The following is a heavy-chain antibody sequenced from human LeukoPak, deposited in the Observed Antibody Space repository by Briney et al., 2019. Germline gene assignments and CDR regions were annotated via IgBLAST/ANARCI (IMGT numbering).Heavy chain of an antibody. CDR2: ISGSGGST. CDR3: AKDAAIAAADTRGHCY. J-gene: IGHJ4*02. V-gene: IGHV3-23*01. CDR1: GFTFSSYA. D-gene: IGHD6-13*01. Sequence: GGSLRLSCAASGFTFSSYAMSWVRQAPGKGLGGVSAISGSGGSTYYADSVKGRFTISRDNSTNTLYLQMNSLRAQDTAVYYCAKDAAIAAADTRGHCYWGQGTLVTVSS.